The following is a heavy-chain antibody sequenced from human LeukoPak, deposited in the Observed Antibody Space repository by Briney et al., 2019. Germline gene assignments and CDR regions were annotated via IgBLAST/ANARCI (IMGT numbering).Heavy chain of an antibody. J-gene: IGHJ4*02. Sequence: SVKVSCKASGGTFSSYAISWVRQAPGQGLEWMGGIIPIFGTANYAQKFQGRVTITADKSTSTAYMELSSLRSEDTAVYYCARMYYDSSGYPSGNFDYWGQGTLVTVSS. CDR1: GGTFSSYA. D-gene: IGHD3-22*01. V-gene: IGHV1-69*06. CDR3: ARMYYDSSGYPSGNFDY. CDR2: IIPIFGTA.